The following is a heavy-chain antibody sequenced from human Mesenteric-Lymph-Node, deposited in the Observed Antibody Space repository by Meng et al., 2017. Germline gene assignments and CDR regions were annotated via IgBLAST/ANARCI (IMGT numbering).Heavy chain of an antibody. V-gene: IGHV1-69*05. CDR1: GGTFSSYA. D-gene: IGHD2-2*03. CDR3: ARDHLDIVVVPAAEIGRPPYYYYGMDV. CDR2: IIPIFGTT. J-gene: IGHJ6*02. Sequence: SVKVSCKASGGTFSSYAISWVRQATGQGREWMGGIIPIFGTTNYAQKFQGRVTITTDESTSTAYMELSSLRSENTAVYYCARDHLDIVVVPAAEIGRPPYYYYGMDVWGQGTTVTVSS.